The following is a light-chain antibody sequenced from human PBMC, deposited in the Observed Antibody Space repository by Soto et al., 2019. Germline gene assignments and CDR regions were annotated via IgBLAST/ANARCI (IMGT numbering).Light chain of an antibody. V-gene: IGKV1-5*01. Sequence: DIQTSQSPSTLSASIGDRVTITCRARQTISIWLAWYQQKPGKAPKLLIYDASILESGVPSRFSGSGSGTDFTLTISSLQPEDFATYYCQQSYSNPLTFGGGTRWMS. J-gene: IGKJ4*01. CDR2: DAS. CDR1: QTISIW. CDR3: QQSYSNPLT.